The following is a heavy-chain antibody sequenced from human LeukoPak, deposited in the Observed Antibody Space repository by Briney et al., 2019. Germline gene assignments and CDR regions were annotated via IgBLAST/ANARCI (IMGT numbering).Heavy chain of an antibody. D-gene: IGHD2-8*01. CDR1: GGTFSSYA. CDR2: IIPIFGTA. CDR3: ARSAQSVYAIGWFFDY. Sequence: GASVKVSCKASGGTFSSYAISWVRQAPGQGLEWMGGIIPIFGTANYAQKFQGRVTITTDESTSTAYMELSSLRSEDTAVYYCARSAQSVYAIGWFFDYWGQGTLVTVSS. J-gene: IGHJ4*02. V-gene: IGHV1-69*05.